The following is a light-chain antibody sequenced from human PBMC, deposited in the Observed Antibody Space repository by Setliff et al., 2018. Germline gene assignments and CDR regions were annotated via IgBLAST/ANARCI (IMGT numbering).Light chain of an antibody. CDR1: SRDVGGYNF. CDR3: SSYAGSDNYV. V-gene: IGLV2-8*01. Sequence: LTQPPSASGSPGQSVTISCTGTSRDVGGYNFVSWYQQHPGKAPKLIISEVTERPSGVPDRFSGSKSGNTASLTVSGLRAEDEADYYCSSYAGSDNYVFGTGTKVTVL. J-gene: IGLJ1*01. CDR2: EVT.